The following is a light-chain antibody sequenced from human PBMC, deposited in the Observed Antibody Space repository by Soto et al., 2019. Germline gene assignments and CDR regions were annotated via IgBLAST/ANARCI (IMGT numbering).Light chain of an antibody. CDR3: SSYTSSSTRV. CDR2: DVS. Sequence: QSVLTQPASVSGSPGQSITISCTGTSSDVGGYNYVSWYQQHPGKAPKLMIYDVSNRPSGVSNRFSGSKSGNTASLTISGLQAEDEADYYCSSYTSSSTRVFGTWTMLTVL. V-gene: IGLV2-14*01. J-gene: IGLJ1*01. CDR1: SSDVGGYNY.